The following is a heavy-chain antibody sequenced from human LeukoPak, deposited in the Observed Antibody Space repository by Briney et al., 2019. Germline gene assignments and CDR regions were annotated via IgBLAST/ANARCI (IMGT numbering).Heavy chain of an antibody. D-gene: IGHD3-10*01. CDR3: ARTLFDGIGGNYFDY. V-gene: IGHV1-2*02. Sequence: ASVKVSCKASGYTFTGYYMHWVRQAPGQGLEWMGWINPNSGGTNYAQKFQGRVTMTRDTSISTAYMELSRLRSDDTAVYYCARTLFDGIGGNYFDYWGREPWSPSPQ. CDR1: GYTFTGYY. J-gene: IGHJ4*02. CDR2: INPNSGGT.